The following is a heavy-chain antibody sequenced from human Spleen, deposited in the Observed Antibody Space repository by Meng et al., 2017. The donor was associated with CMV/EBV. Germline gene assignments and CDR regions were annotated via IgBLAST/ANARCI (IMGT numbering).Heavy chain of an antibody. CDR3: ARDGYSSSWYEDDY. CDR1: GFTFSSYW. J-gene: IGHJ4*02. V-gene: IGHV3-7*01. D-gene: IGHD6-13*01. CDR2: IKQDGSEE. Sequence: GGSLRLSCAASGFTFSSYWMSWVRQAPGKGLEWVANIKQDGSEEYYVDSVKGRFTISRDNAKNSLYLQMNSLRAEDTAVYYCARDGYSSSWYEDDYWGQGTLVTVSS.